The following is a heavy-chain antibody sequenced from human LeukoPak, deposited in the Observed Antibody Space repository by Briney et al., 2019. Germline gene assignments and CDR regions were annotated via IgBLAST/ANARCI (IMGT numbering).Heavy chain of an antibody. D-gene: IGHD1-26*01. V-gene: IGHV3-74*03. CDR1: GLTFSTYW. J-gene: IGHJ4*02. CDR3: AREARVGGALQY. CDR2: INPDGSIR. Sequence: GGSLRLSCAASGLTFSTYWMHWVRQAPGQGLAWVARINPDGSIRTYANSVQGRVTISRDTAKDTLFLQMNSLRAEDTAVYYCAREARVGGALQYWGQGTPVTVSS.